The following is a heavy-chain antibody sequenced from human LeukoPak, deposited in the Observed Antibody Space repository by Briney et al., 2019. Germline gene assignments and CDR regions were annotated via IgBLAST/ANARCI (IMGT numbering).Heavy chain of an antibody. CDR1: GFTFSNAW. V-gene: IGHV3-15*01. CDR3: TTLGNSGSSNY. J-gene: IGHJ4*02. D-gene: IGHD3-10*01. Sequence: PGGSLRLSCAASGFTFSNAWMSWVRQAPGKGLEWVGRIKSNSDGGTEDNAAPVKGRFTISRDESKNTLYLQMNSLKTEDTAVYYCTTLGNSGSSNYWDQGTLVTVPS. CDR2: IKSNSDGGTE.